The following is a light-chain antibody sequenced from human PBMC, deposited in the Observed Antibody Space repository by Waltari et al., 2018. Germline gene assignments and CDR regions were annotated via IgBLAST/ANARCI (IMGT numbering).Light chain of an antibody. V-gene: IGLV2-14*01. Sequence: QSALTQPASVSGSPGQSITISCTGTTSAVGGYNYVSWYQQPPGKAPKLMIYDVSKRPSGVSNRFSGSKSGNTASLTISGLQAEDEADYYCSSYTSSSTPYYVFGTGTKVTVL. CDR2: DVS. J-gene: IGLJ1*01. CDR1: TSAVGGYNY. CDR3: SSYTSSSTPYYV.